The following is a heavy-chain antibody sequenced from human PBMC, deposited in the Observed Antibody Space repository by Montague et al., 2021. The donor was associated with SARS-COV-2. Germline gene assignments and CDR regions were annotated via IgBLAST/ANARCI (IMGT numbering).Heavy chain of an antibody. CDR3: ARRLTGLEPPFDP. Sequence: SETLSLTCYRLVYWNTGAAQYWTCLNHSPRGRLYGIGNIYYNGSTMYNPSLKSRVTMSVDTSKNQFSLHLNLVTAADTAVYYCARRLTGLEPPFDPWGQGTLVIVSS. CDR2: IYYNGST. D-gene: IGHD1-1*01. V-gene: IGHV4-39*01. J-gene: IGHJ5*02. CDR1: YWNTGAAQY.